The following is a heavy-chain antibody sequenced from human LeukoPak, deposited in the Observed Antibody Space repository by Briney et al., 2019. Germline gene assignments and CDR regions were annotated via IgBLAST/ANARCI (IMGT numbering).Heavy chain of an antibody. V-gene: IGHV4-34*01. J-gene: IGHJ6*02. CDR2: INHSGST. Sequence: GSLRLSCVASGFNVSSTYMNWVRQAPGKGLEWIGEINHSGSTNYNPSLKSRVTISVDTSKNQFSLKLSSVTAADTAVYYCARGEVWVYSGGMDVWGQGTTVTVSS. CDR3: ARGEVWVYSGGMDV. D-gene: IGHD2-8*01. CDR1: GFNVSSTY.